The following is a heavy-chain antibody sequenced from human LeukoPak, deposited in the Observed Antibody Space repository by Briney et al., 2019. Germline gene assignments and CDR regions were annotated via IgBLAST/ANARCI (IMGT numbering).Heavy chain of an antibody. CDR3: AKDLLGAPLGAFDI. D-gene: IGHD1-26*01. V-gene: IGHV3-23*01. Sequence: PGGSLRLSFAASGFTFSSYAISWVRQAPGEGREWVSAISGSGGSTYYAGSVKGQFTVSRENSKSTLYLQMNSLRAEDTAVYYCAKDLLGAPLGAFDIWGQGTMVSVSS. CDR2: ISGSGGST. J-gene: IGHJ3*02. CDR1: GFTFSSYA.